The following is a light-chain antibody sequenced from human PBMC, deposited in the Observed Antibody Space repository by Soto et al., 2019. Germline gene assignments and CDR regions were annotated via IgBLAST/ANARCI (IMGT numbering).Light chain of an antibody. V-gene: IGKV3D-15*01. CDR2: GAS. Sequence: EIVMTQSPATLSVSPGERATLSCRASQSVSSNLAWYQQKPGQAPRLLIYGASTRATGIPARFSGSGSGTEFPLTISSLQSEDVAVYYCQQYNNWPFTFGPGTKVDIK. CDR1: QSVSSN. J-gene: IGKJ3*01. CDR3: QQYNNWPFT.